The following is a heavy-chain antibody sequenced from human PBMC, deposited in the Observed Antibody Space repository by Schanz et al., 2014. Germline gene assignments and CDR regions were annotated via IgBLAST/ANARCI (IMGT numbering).Heavy chain of an antibody. CDR3: TRGGYSYALSAFDI. CDR2: INPDSGDT. Sequence: QVQLVQSGAEVKKPGASVKVSCKASGYTFSDSYVHWVRQAPGRGLEWMGWINPDSGDTNFAQKFQGWVTMTRDKSITTAYMELSRLKFDDTALYYCTRGGYSYALSAFDIWGQGTMVTVSS. J-gene: IGHJ3*02. CDR1: GYTFSDSY. D-gene: IGHD5-18*01. V-gene: IGHV1-2*04.